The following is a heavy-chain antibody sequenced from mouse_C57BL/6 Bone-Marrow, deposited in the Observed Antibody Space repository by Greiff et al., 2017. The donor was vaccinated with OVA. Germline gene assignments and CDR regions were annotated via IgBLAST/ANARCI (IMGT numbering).Heavy chain of an antibody. J-gene: IGHJ2*01. V-gene: IGHV1-69*01. CDR2: IDPSDSYT. CDR3: AREGYYYGSSYPNYFDY. CDR1: GYTFTSYC. D-gene: IGHD1-1*01. Sequence: QVQLQQPGAELVMPGASVKLSCKASGYTFTSYCMHWVKQRPGQGLEWIGEIDPSDSYTNYNQKFKGKSTLTVDKSSSTAYMQLSSLTSEDSAVYYCAREGYYYGSSYPNYFDYWGQGTTLTVSS.